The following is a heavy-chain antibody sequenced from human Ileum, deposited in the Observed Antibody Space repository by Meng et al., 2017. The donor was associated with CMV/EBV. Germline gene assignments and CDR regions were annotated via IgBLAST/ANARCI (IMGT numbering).Heavy chain of an antibody. J-gene: IGHJ4*02. CDR2: SFKGDT. CDR3: ARGLWSGFDY. CDR1: GFTFITWG. V-gene: IGHV1-18*01. D-gene: IGHD3-3*01. Sequence: KGSCKASGFTFITWGVGWVRLAPGQGLEWVGGSFKGDTNYAQKFEGRVTMTTDTSTSTAYMELTSLKFDDTAAYYCARGLWSGFDYWGQGTLVTVSS.